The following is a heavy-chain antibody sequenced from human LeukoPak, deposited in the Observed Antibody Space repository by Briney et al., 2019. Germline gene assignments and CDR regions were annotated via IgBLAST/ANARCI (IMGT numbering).Heavy chain of an antibody. J-gene: IGHJ4*02. CDR1: GLTFSNYG. CDR2: IRYDGRNK. V-gene: IGHV3-30*02. D-gene: IGHD1-1*01. Sequence: GGSLRLSCAAAGLTFSNYGMHWVRQAPGKGLQWVAYIRYDGRNKYSADSVKGRFTIYRDNSKSTLYLQMNSLRPEDKAVYYCAKGGSNNWSFDNWGQGTLVTVSS. CDR3: AKGGSNNWSFDN.